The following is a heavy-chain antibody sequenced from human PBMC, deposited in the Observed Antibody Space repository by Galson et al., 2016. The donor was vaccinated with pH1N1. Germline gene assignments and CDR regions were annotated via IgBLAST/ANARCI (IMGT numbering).Heavy chain of an antibody. Sequence: SVKVSCKASGYIFTTYFINWVRQAPGKGLEWMGWINTNTGNPTYAQNFTGRLVLSLDTSVNTVYLQLSSLRAEDTAEYYCVRSTGDDSFDIWGQGTMVTVSS. J-gene: IGHJ3*02. CDR3: VRSTGDDSFDI. CDR1: GYIFTTYF. CDR2: INTNTGNP. V-gene: IGHV7-4-1*02. D-gene: IGHD1-1*01.